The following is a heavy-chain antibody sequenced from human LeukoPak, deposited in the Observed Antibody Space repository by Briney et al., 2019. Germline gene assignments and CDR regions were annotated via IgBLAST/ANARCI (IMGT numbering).Heavy chain of an antibody. V-gene: IGHV4-39*07. Sequence: SETLSLTCALSGGSVSGSYYYWGWIRQPPGKGLEWIGSIYYSGSTYYNPSLRSRDIISLDTSKNQFSLKLSSVTAADTAVYYCARGAMIVPLDYWGQGTLVTVSS. D-gene: IGHD3-22*01. J-gene: IGHJ4*02. CDR2: IYYSGST. CDR1: GGSVSGSYYY. CDR3: ARGAMIVPLDY.